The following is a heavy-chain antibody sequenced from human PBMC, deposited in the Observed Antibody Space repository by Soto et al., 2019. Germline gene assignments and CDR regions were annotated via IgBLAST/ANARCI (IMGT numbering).Heavy chain of an antibody. D-gene: IGHD6-13*01. V-gene: IGHV4-59*01. CDR3: ARKGAAASYAHYYMDV. J-gene: IGHJ6*03. CDR2: VYYSGNT. CDR1: GGSISPYY. Sequence: QVQLQESGPGLVKPSETLSLTCTVSGGSISPYYWCWIRQPPGKGLEWIGYVYYSGNTNYNPSLESRATISVDPSMNRFSLNLTSATAADTAVYYCARKGAAASYAHYYMDVLGRGTAVTVSS.